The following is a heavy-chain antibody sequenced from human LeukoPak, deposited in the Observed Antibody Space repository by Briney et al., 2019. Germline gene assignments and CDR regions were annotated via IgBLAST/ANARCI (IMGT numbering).Heavy chain of an antibody. CDR1: GFTFSSYG. Sequence: GGSLRLSCAASGFTFSSYGMHWVRQAPGKGLEWVAFIRYDGSNKYYADSAKGRFTISRDNSKNTLYLQMNSLRAEDTAVYYCAKDLSAMVTLNWFDPWGQGTLVTVSS. CDR2: IRYDGSNK. J-gene: IGHJ5*02. V-gene: IGHV3-30*02. CDR3: AKDLSAMVTLNWFDP. D-gene: IGHD5-18*01.